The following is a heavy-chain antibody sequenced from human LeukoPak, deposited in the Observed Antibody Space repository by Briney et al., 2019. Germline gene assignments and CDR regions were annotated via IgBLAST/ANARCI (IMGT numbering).Heavy chain of an antibody. J-gene: IGHJ4*02. CDR3: ARDGYDYSFDY. V-gene: IGHV4-31*03. CDR1: GGSISSGGYY. Sequence: SETLSLTCTVSGGSISSGGYYWSWIRQHPGKGLEWIGYIYYSGSTYYNPSLKSRVTISVDTSKNQFSLKLSSVTAADTAVYYCARDGYDYSFDYWGQGTLVTVSS. CDR2: IYYSGST. D-gene: IGHD3-22*01.